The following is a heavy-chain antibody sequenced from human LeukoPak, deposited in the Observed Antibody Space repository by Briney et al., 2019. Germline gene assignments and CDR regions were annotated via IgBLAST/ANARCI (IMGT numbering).Heavy chain of an antibody. V-gene: IGHV3-48*01. CDR2: ISSSSSTI. CDR3: ARVLQGEWFFDY. Sequence: GGSLRLSCAASGFTFSSYSMNWVRQAPGKGLEWISYISSSSSTIYYADSVKGRFTISRDNSKNTLYLQMNSLRVDDTAVYYCARVLQGEWFFDYWGQGTLVTVSS. D-gene: IGHD3-3*01. CDR1: GFTFSSYS. J-gene: IGHJ4*02.